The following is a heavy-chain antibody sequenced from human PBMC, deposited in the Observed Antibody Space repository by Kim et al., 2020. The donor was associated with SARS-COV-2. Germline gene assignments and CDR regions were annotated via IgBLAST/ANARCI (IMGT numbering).Heavy chain of an antibody. CDR2: IYSGGST. CDR3: ARALTVTGFKSFDP. Sequence: GGSLRLSCAASGFTVSSNYMSWVRQAPGKGLEWVSVIYSGGSTYYADSVKGRFTISRDNSKNTLYLQMNSLRAEYTAVYYCARALTVTGFKSFDPWGQGTLVTVSS. J-gene: IGHJ5*02. V-gene: IGHV3-53*01. CDR1: GFTVSSNY. D-gene: IGHD4-17*01.